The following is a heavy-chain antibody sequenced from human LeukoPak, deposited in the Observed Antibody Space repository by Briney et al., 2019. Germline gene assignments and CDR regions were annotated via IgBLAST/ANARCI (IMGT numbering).Heavy chain of an antibody. CDR1: GGSFSGYY. V-gene: IGHV4-34*01. CDR3: ARSLSSGSLYYFDY. D-gene: IGHD3-10*01. Sequence: PSETLSLTCAVYGGSFSGYYWSWIRQPPGKGLEWIGEINHSGSTNYNPSLKSRVTISVDTSKNQFSLKLSSVTAADTAVYYCARSLSSGSLYYFDYWGQGTLVTVSS. CDR2: INHSGST. J-gene: IGHJ4*02.